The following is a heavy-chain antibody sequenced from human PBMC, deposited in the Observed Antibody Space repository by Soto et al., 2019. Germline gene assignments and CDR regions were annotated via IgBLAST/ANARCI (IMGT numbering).Heavy chain of an antibody. V-gene: IGHV3-30-3*01. Sequence: QVQLVESGGGVVQPGRSLRLSCAASGFTFSSYAMHWVRKAPGKGLEWVAVISYDGTNKYFADSVKGRFTISRDNSKNTLYLQMNILRAEDTDVYYCARDTKPYTYVWGYCLDPWGKGTLVTVSS. D-gene: IGHD3-16*01. CDR3: ARDTKPYTYVWGYCLDP. CDR1: GFTFSSYA. J-gene: IGHJ5*02. CDR2: ISYDGTNK.